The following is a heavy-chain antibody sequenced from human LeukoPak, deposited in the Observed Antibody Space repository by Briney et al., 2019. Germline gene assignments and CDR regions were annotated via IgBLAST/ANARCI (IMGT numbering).Heavy chain of an antibody. V-gene: IGHV1-18*01. Sequence: ASVKVSCKASGYTFTNYGISWVRQAPGQGLEWMGWTSAYNGHTNYAQKLQGRVTMTTDTSTSTTYMELRSLRSEDTAVYYCARDSEQQLVVDYWGQGTLVTVSS. CDR3: ARDSEQQLVVDY. J-gene: IGHJ4*02. CDR2: TSAYNGHT. D-gene: IGHD6-13*01. CDR1: GYTFTNYG.